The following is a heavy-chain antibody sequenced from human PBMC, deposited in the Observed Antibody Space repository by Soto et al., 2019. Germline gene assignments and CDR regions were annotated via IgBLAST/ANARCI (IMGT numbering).Heavy chain of an antibody. CDR3: ARDRAATVTTDYYYGMDV. CDR2: ISAYNGNT. CDR1: GYTFTSYG. V-gene: IGHV1-18*01. J-gene: IGHJ6*02. Sequence: QVQLVQSGAEVKKPGASVKVSCKASGYTFTSYGISWVRQAPGQGLEWMGWISAYNGNTNYAQKFQGRVTITADESTSTAYMELSSLRSEDTAVYYCARDRAATVTTDYYYGMDVWGQGTTVTVSS. D-gene: IGHD4-17*01.